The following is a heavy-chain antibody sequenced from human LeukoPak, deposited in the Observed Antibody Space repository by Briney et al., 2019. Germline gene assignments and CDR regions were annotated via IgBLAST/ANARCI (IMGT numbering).Heavy chain of an antibody. CDR2: INYSGST. CDR1: GYSIRSGYQ. J-gene: IGHJ4*02. V-gene: IGHV4-38-2*02. D-gene: IGHD2-2*02. CDR3: ARDYGGRSCSSSSCYNNDYYGSGGFDY. Sequence: SETLSLTCTVSGYSIRSGYQWGWIRQPPGKGLEWIGSINYSGSTYDNPSLKSRVTISVDTSKNQFSLKLSSVTAADTAVYYCARDYGGRSCSSSSCYNNDYYGSGGFDYWGQGTLVTVSS.